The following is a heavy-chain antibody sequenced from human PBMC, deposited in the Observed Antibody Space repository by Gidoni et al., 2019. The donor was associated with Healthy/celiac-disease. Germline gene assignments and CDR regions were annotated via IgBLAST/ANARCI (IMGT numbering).Heavy chain of an antibody. CDR2: ISSSSSYI. CDR3: ARDEGIQPLFEH. Sequence: EVQLVESGGGLVKPGGSMRLSCAASGFTFSSYRMTWVRQAPGKGLEWFSSISSSSSYIYYADSVKCRFTISRDNAKNSLYLQMNSLRAEDTAVYYCARDEGIQPLFEHWGQGTLVTVSS. D-gene: IGHD3-10*01. CDR1: GFTFSSYR. V-gene: IGHV3-21*01. J-gene: IGHJ1*01.